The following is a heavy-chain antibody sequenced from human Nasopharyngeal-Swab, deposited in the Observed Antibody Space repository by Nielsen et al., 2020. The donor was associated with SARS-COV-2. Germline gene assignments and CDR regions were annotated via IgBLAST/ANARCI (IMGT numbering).Heavy chain of an antibody. V-gene: IGHV4-39*01. CDR3: ARQHPHLYYGSVSYYYGMDV. D-gene: IGHD3-10*01. Sequence: GSLRLSCTVSGGSISSSSYYWGWIRQPPGKGLEWIGSIYYSGSTYYSPSLKSRVTISVDTSKNQFSLKLSSVTAADTAVYYCARQHPHLYYGSVSYYYGMDVWGQGTTVTVSS. CDR1: GGSISSSSYY. J-gene: IGHJ6*02. CDR2: IYYSGST.